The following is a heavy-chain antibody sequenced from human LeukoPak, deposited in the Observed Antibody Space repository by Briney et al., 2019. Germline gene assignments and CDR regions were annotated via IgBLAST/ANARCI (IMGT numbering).Heavy chain of an antibody. CDR2: INHGGST. Sequence: SETLTLTCAVYGVSFSGYYWSWIRQPPGKGLEWIWEINHGGSTNYNASLKSRVTISVDTSKNQFSLKLSSVTAADTAVYYCARVGYCSGCSCYVSYYYYYYMDVWGKGTTVTVSS. V-gene: IGHV4-34*01. CDR3: ARVGYCSGCSCYVSYYYYYYMDV. D-gene: IGHD2-15*01. CDR1: GVSFSGYY. J-gene: IGHJ6*03.